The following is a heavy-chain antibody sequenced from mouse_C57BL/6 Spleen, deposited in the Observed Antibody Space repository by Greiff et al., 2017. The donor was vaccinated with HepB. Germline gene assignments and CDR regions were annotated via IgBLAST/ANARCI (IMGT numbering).Heavy chain of an antibody. CDR1: GYTFTSYW. V-gene: IGHV1-64*01. D-gene: IGHD2-2*01. CDR2: IHPNSGST. J-gene: IGHJ4*01. CDR3: ARGGAMVTTVYYDAMDY. Sequence: QVQLQQPGAELVKPGASVKLSCKASGYTFTSYWMHWVIQRPGQGLEWIGMIHPNSGSTNYNEKFKSKATLTVDKSSSTAYMQLSSLTSEDSAVYYCARGGAMVTTVYYDAMDYWGQGTSVTVSS.